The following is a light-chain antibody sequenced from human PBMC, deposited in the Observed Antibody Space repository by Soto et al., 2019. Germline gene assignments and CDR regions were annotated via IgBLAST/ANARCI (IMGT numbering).Light chain of an antibody. CDR2: TTN. J-gene: IGLJ1*01. V-gene: IGLV1-44*01. CDR3: AAWDDSLNGYV. CDR1: SSNIGSNT. Sequence: QSVLTQPPSASGTPGQRVTISCSGSSSNIGSNTVTWYQQLPATAPRPLIHTTNQRPSGVPDRFSASKSGTSASLAISGLQSEDEADYYCAAWDDSLNGYVFGTGTKLTVL.